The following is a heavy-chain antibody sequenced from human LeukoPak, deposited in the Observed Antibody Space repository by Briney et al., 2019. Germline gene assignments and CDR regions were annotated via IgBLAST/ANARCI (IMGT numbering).Heavy chain of an antibody. J-gene: IGHJ4*02. D-gene: IGHD1-1*01. CDR2: IKEDGSEK. CDR1: GFTFSSSW. V-gene: IGHV3-7*01. CDR3: ARGTVAPDY. Sequence: GGSLRLSCVVSGFTFSSSWMSWVRQAPEKGLEWVANIKEDGSEKYYVDSVKGRFTVSRDNAKNSLYLQMNSLRAEDTAVYYCARGTVAPDYWGQGTLVTVSS.